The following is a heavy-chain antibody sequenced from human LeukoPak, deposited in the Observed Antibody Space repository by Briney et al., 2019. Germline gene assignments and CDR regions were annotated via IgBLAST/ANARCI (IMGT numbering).Heavy chain of an antibody. D-gene: IGHD4-17*01. CDR2: IYHTGSA. V-gene: IGHV4-39*02. CDR3: ARLRDYGNLFFYFYMDV. J-gene: IGHJ6*03. Sequence: SETLSLSCSVSGVSTGSQNYYWAWIRQPPGKGLEWIGNIYHTGSAYYSAALKSRVTISIDTSKDHFSLRLTSLTAADTVVYYCARLRDYGNLFFYFYMDVWGKGATVTVSS. CDR1: GVSTGSQNYY.